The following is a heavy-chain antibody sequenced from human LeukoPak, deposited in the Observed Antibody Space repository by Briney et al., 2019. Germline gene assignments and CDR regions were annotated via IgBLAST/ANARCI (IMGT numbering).Heavy chain of an antibody. CDR2: INPNSGGT. CDR3: ARVNYYDSSGSDEAYFDY. CDR1: GYTFTGHY. Sequence: GASVKVSCKASGYTFTGHYMHWVRQAPGQGLEWMGWINPNSGGTNYAQKFQGRVTMTRDTSISTAYMELSRLRSDDTAVYYCARVNYYDSSGSDEAYFDYWGQGTLVTVSS. J-gene: IGHJ4*02. D-gene: IGHD3-22*01. V-gene: IGHV1-2*02.